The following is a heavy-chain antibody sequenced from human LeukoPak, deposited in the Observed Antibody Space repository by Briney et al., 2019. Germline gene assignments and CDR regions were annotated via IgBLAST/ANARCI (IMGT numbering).Heavy chain of an antibody. J-gene: IGHJ5*02. D-gene: IGHD1-1*01. Sequence: PSETLSLTCTVSGGSISSSNYYWGWIRQPPGKGLEWIGSINCSGSTYYNPSLKSRVTIFVITSKNQYFLKLRSVTAVDTAVYYCAGHPTRLNWFDPWGKETLVTVPS. CDR2: INCSGST. V-gene: IGHV4-39*01. CDR3: AGHPTRLNWFDP. CDR1: GGSISSSNYY.